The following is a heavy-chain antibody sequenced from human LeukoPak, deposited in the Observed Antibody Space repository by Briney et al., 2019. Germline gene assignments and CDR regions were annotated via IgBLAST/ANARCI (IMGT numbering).Heavy chain of an antibody. D-gene: IGHD3-3*01. V-gene: IGHV3-23*01. CDR1: GFAFSSYL. CDR2: ISGSGDNT. Sequence: PGGSLRLSCAASGFAFSSYLMCWVRQAPGKGLEWVSGISGSGDNTYYAASVQGRFTISRDNSKNTLYLQMNSLRAEDTAVYYCASELRFLEWLPDYWGQGTLVTVSS. CDR3: ASELRFLEWLPDY. J-gene: IGHJ4*02.